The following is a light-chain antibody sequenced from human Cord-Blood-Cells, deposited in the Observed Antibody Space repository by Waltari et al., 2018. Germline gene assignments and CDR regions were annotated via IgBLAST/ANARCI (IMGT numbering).Light chain of an antibody. J-gene: IGLJ2*01. Sequence: QSALTQPPSASGSPGQSVTIPCTGTSSDVGGDDYVSWYQQHPGKAPKLMIYEVSKRPSGVPDRFSGSKSGNTASLTVSGLQAEDEADYYCSSYAGSNSYVVFGGGTKLTVL. CDR3: SSYAGSNSYVV. CDR2: EVS. CDR1: SSDVGGDDY. V-gene: IGLV2-8*01.